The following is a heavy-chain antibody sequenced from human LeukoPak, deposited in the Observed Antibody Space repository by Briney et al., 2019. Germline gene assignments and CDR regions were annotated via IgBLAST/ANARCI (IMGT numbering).Heavy chain of an antibody. CDR3: ARDKNWKPDY. D-gene: IGHD1-1*01. J-gene: IGHJ4*02. CDR2: ISAYNGNT. Sequence: GASVKVSCKASGYTFTTYGFSWVRQAPGQGLEWMGWISAYNGNTNYAQRLQGRVTITTDTSTSTVYMELRSLRSDDTAVYYCARDKNWKPDYWGQGTLVTVSS. CDR1: GYTFTTYG. V-gene: IGHV1-18*01.